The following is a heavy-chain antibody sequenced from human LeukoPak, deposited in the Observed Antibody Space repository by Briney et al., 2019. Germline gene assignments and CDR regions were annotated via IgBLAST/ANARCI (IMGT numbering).Heavy chain of an antibody. J-gene: IGHJ4*02. Sequence: PSQTLSLTCTVSGGSISSGGYYWSWIRQHPGKGLEWIGYIYYSGSTYYNPSLKSRVTISVDTSKNQFSLKLSSVTAADTAVYYCARQVAAMGYDSSGYYPHQYYYFDYWGQGTLVTVSS. V-gene: IGHV4-31*03. CDR3: ARQVAAMGYDSSGYYPHQYYYFDY. D-gene: IGHD3-22*01. CDR1: GGSISSGGYY. CDR2: IYYSGST.